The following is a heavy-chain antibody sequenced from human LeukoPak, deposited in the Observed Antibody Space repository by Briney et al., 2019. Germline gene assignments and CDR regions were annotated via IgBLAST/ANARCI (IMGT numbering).Heavy chain of an antibody. CDR3: ARDPSYYDWGSFDY. Sequence: GGSLRLSCAASGFTFSSYLMSWVRQAPGQGLEWVANIKEDGSEKYYVDSVKGRFTISRDNAKNSLYLQMNSLRAEDTAVYYCARDPSYYDWGSFDYWGQGTLVSVSS. CDR2: IKEDGSEK. CDR1: GFTFSSYL. J-gene: IGHJ4*02. V-gene: IGHV3-7*04. D-gene: IGHD3-10*01.